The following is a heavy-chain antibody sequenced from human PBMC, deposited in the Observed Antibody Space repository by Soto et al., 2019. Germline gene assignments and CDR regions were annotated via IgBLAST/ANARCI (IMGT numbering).Heavy chain of an antibody. CDR2: FGPEDGET. Sequence: GTSVKGSCMVSGYTLTELSMHWVRQAPGKGLEWMGGFGPEDGETIYEQKFQGRVTMTEDTSTDTAYMELSCLRSEDTAVYYCATWAYYDILTGPGPYYYYGMDVWGQGTTVTVSS. V-gene: IGHV1-24*01. D-gene: IGHD3-9*01. CDR3: ATWAYYDILTGPGPYYYYGMDV. CDR1: GYTLTELS. J-gene: IGHJ6*02.